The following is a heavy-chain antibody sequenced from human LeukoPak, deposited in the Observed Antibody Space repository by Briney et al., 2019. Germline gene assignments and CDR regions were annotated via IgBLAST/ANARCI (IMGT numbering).Heavy chain of an antibody. V-gene: IGHV4-34*01. Sequence: SETLSLTCAVYGGSFSGYYWSWIRQPPGKGLEWIGEINHSGSTNYNPSLKSRVTISVDASKNQFSLKLSSVPAADTAVYYCARGPLRYCSSTSCYASGWYNYWGQGTLVTVSS. D-gene: IGHD2-2*01. CDR3: ARGPLRYCSSTSCYASGWYNY. CDR2: INHSGST. CDR1: GGSFSGYY. J-gene: IGHJ4*02.